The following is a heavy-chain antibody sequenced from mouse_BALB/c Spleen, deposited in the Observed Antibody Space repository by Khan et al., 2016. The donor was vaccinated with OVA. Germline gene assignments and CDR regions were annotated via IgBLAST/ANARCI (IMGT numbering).Heavy chain of an antibody. CDR3: TRGGYGGFAS. J-gene: IGHJ3*01. CDR1: GYTFTSYY. V-gene: IGHV1-53*01. Sequence: QVQLQQSGAELVKPGASVKLSCKASGYTFTSYYIYWVKQRPGQGLEWIGDINPSNGDTYFNENFKDKATLTIDKSSTTAYMQLSSLTSEDSAVYYCTRGGYGGFASWGQGTLVTVTA. CDR2: INPSNGDT. D-gene: IGHD2-2*01.